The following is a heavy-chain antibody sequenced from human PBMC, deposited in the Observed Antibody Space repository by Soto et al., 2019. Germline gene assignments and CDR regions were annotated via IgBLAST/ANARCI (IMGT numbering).Heavy chain of an antibody. CDR2: ISYAGNDN. CDR1: GFTLSSYV. V-gene: IGHV3-30-3*01. D-gene: IGHD6-19*01. J-gene: IGHJ3*01. Sequence: QVHLVESGGGVVQPGRSLRLSCAASGFTLSSYVMHWVRQAPGKGLEWVACISYAGNDNYYADSVKGRFTISRDNSKKTLYLQMTSLRADDTAVYYCARDRQQWLEPAGGALPFWGQGTMVIVSS. CDR3: ARDRQQWLEPAGGALPF.